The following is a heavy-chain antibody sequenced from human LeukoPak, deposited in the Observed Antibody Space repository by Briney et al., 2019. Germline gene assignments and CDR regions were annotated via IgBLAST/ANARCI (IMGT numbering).Heavy chain of an antibody. Sequence: GGSLRLSCAASGCTFSSYSMNWVRQAPGKGLEWVSSISSSSSYIYYADSVKGLFTISRDNAKNSLYLQMNSLRAEDTAVYYCAREPMVGLDYWGQGTLVTVSS. CDR3: AREPMVGLDY. D-gene: IGHD3-10*01. CDR1: GCTFSSYS. V-gene: IGHV3-21*01. CDR2: ISSSSSYI. J-gene: IGHJ4*02.